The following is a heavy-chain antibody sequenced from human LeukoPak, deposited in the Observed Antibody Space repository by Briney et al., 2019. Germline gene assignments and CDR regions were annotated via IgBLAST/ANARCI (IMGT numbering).Heavy chain of an antibody. J-gene: IGHJ4*02. CDR3: ARDIVGSSPDFDY. D-gene: IGHD6-6*01. Sequence: SETLSLTCAVSGGSISSSNWWSWVRQPPGKGLEWIGEIYHSGSTNYNPSLKSRVTISVDKSKNQFSLKLSSVTAADTAVYYCARDIVGSSPDFDYWGQGTLVTVSS. CDR2: IYHSGST. CDR1: GGSISSSNW. V-gene: IGHV4-4*02.